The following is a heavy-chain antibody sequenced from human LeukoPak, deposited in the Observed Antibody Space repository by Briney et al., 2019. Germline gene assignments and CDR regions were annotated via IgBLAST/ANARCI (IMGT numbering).Heavy chain of an antibody. Sequence: GGSLRLSCAASGFTFSSYAMSWVRQAPGKGLEWVSAISGSGGSTYYADSVKGRFTISRGNSKNSLYLQMNSLRAEDTAVYYCAELGITMIGGVWGKGTTVTISS. CDR1: GFTFSSYA. J-gene: IGHJ6*04. CDR3: AELGITMIGGV. CDR2: ISGSGGST. V-gene: IGHV3-23*01. D-gene: IGHD3-10*02.